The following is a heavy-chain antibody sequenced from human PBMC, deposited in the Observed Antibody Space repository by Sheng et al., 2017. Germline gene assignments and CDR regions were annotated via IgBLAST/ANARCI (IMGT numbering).Heavy chain of an antibody. CDR3: ARHVNVAGTRGMDV. Sequence: QVQLQQWGAGLLKPSETLSLTCAVHGGSLSGYWWSWIRQAPGKGLEWIGEIKDSGRTNHNPSLESLTSISEDTSKNQVSLRMNSVTAADTAVYFCARHVNVAGTRGMDVWGQGITVTVSS. D-gene: IGHD1-7*01. V-gene: IGHV4-34*04. J-gene: IGHJ6*02. CDR1: GGSLSGYW. CDR2: IKDSGRT.